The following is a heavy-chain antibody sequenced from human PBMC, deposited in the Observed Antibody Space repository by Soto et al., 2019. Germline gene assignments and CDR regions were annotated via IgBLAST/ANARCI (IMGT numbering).Heavy chain of an antibody. Sequence: ASVKVSCKASGYTFTSYYMHWVRQAPGQGLEWMGIINPSGGSTSYAQKFQGRVTMTRDTSTSTVYMVLSSLRSEDTAVYYCARDKFYYDSSGYYIDYWGQGTLVTVSS. CDR1: GYTFTSYY. CDR2: INPSGGST. CDR3: ARDKFYYDSSGYYIDY. D-gene: IGHD3-22*01. J-gene: IGHJ4*02. V-gene: IGHV1-46*01.